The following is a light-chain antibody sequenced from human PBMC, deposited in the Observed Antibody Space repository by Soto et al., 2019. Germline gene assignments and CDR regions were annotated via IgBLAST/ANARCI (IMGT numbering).Light chain of an antibody. CDR2: GAS. V-gene: IGKV3-15*01. J-gene: IGKJ5*01. CDR3: QHSYTMPIA. Sequence: EIVMTQSPATLSVSPGERATLSCRASQSVSSNLAWYQQKPGQAPRFLIYGASTRATGIPARFSGSGSGTEFTLTISSLQSEDFATYYCQHSYTMPIAFGQGTRLEIK. CDR1: QSVSSN.